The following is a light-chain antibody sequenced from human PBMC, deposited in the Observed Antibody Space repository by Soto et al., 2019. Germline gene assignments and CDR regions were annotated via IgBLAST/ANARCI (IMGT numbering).Light chain of an antibody. CDR3: QQYGSSPPT. J-gene: IGKJ1*01. Sequence: EIVLTQSPGTLSLSPGERATLSCRASQSVSRSYLAWYQQKPGQAPRLLIYGASSRATGIPDRFSGSGSGTDFTLTISRLEPDDVAVYFCQQYGSSPPTFGQGTKVEIK. CDR1: QSVSRSY. CDR2: GAS. V-gene: IGKV3-20*01.